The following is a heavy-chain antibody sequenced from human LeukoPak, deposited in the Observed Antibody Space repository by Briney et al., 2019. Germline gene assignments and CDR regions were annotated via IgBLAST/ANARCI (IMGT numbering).Heavy chain of an antibody. D-gene: IGHD3-22*01. CDR2: INPNSGGT. V-gene: IGHV1-2*02. CDR3: ASVMIVVVNDAFDI. J-gene: IGHJ3*02. CDR1: GYTFTGYY. Sequence: ASVKVSCKASGYTFTGYYMHWVRQAPGQGLEWMGWINPNSGGTNYAQKFQGRVTMTRDTSISTAYMELSRLRSDDTAVYYCASVMIVVVNDAFDIWGQGTMVTVSS.